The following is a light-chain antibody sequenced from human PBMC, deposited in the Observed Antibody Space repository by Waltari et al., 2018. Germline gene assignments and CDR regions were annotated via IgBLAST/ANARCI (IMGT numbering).Light chain of an antibody. Sequence: DIQMTQPPSSLSAFVGDRVTITCRASQSISTFLNWYRQKPGRAPELHIHNASTLRTGVPSKCTCSRSGTHFTITINHLQPEDFATYYGRQIFGPFGPGTRVDLK. CDR1: QSISTF. J-gene: IGKJ3*01. V-gene: IGKV1-39*01. CDR2: NAS. CDR3: RQIFGP.